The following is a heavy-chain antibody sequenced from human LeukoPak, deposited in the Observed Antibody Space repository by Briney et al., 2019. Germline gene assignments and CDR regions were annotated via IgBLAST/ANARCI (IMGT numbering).Heavy chain of an antibody. D-gene: IGHD2-2*01. CDR2: IYYSGST. CDR3: ARRSSSDIVVVPAATFDY. V-gene: IGHV4-39*01. Sequence: SETLSLTCTVSGGSISSSSYYWGWIRQPPGKGLEWIGSIYYSGSTYYNPSLKSRVTISVDTSKNQFSLKLSSVTAADTAVYYCARRSSSDIVVVPAATFDYWGQGTLVTVSS. J-gene: IGHJ4*02. CDR1: GGSISSSSYY.